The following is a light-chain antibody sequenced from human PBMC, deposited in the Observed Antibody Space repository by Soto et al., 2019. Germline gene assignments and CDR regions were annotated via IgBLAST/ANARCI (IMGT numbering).Light chain of an antibody. J-gene: IGKJ2*01. V-gene: IGKV1-5*03. CDR1: QSISSW. CDR2: KAS. CDR3: QQYNDYPYT. Sequence: DIQMTQSPSTLSASVGDRVTITCRASQSISSWLAWYQQKPGKAPKVLIYKASSLESGVSSRFSGSGSGTEFTLTISSLQPDDFATYYCQQYNDYPYTFGQGTKREIK.